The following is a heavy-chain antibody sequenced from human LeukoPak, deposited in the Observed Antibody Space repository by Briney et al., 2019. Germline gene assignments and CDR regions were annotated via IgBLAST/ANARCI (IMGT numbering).Heavy chain of an antibody. D-gene: IGHD6-13*01. J-gene: IGHJ4*02. CDR1: GYSISSGGYY. CDR2: IYYRGST. Sequence: SQTLSLNCTVSGYSISSGGYYWSWIRQHPGTGLEWIGYIYYRGSTSSNPSLKRRVTFSVDTSKNQFSLKLSSVTAADTALYYCARDGRQLALDYWGQGTLVTVSS. CDR3: ARDGRQLALDY. V-gene: IGHV4-31*03.